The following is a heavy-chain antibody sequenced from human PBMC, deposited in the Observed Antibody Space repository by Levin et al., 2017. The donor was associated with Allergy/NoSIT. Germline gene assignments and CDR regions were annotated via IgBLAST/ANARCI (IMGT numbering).Heavy chain of an antibody. D-gene: IGHD2-8*01. Sequence: PSETLSLTCTVSGGSISSSNYYWGWIRQPPGTGLEWIGSIYYSGSTYYNPSLKSRVTISVDTSKNEFSLKLSSVTAADTAVYYCARHVRGYYNWFDPWGQGTLVTVSS. V-gene: IGHV4-39*01. J-gene: IGHJ5*02. CDR1: GGSISSSNYY. CDR2: IYYSGST. CDR3: ARHVRGYYNWFDP.